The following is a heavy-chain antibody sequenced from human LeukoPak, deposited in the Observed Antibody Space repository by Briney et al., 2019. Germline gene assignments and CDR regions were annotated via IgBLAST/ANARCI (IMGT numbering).Heavy chain of an antibody. CDR3: AREIIAAAGKSSVLSEQKSIDY. CDR2: INPNSGGT. J-gene: IGHJ4*02. V-gene: IGHV1-2*02. D-gene: IGHD6-13*01. CDR1: GYTFTGYY. Sequence: GASVNVSCKASGYTFTGYYMHWVRQPPGQGLERMGWINPNSGGTNYAQKFQGRVTMTRDTSISTAYMELSRLRSDDTAVYYCAREIIAAAGKSSVLSEQKSIDYWGQGTLVTVSS.